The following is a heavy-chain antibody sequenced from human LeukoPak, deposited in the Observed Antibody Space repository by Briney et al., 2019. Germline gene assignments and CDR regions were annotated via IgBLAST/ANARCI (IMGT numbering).Heavy chain of an antibody. Sequence: SETLSLTCTVSGGSISSYYWNWIRQPPGKGLEWIGYIYYSGSTNYNPPLKSRVTISVDTSKNQFSLKLSSVTAADTAVYYCARRVYGSEFDYWGQGTLVTVSS. CDR1: GGSISSYY. CDR2: IYYSGST. J-gene: IGHJ4*02. CDR3: ARRVYGSEFDY. V-gene: IGHV4-59*08. D-gene: IGHD3-10*01.